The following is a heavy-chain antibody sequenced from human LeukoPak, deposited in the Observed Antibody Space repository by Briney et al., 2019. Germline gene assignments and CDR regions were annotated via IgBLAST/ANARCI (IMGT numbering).Heavy chain of an antibody. J-gene: IGHJ6*02. Sequence: GGSLRLSCAASGFTFSDHYMSWVRQAPGKGLEWISYISESGTTIFYADSVKGRFTISRDNAENSLYLQMNSLTGEDTAVYYCARERRPSSYIGMDVWGQGTTVTVSS. CDR2: ISESGTTI. CDR3: ARERRPSSYIGMDV. CDR1: GFTFSDHY. V-gene: IGHV3-11*01.